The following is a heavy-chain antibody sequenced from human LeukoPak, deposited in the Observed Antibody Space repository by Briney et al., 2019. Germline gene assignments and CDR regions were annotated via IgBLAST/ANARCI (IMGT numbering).Heavy chain of an antibody. V-gene: IGHV4-34*01. J-gene: IGHJ4*02. CDR2: INHSGST. CDR3: ARDVGAGRFDY. CDR1: GGSFSGYY. Sequence: SETLSLTCAVYGGSFSGYYWSWIRQPPGKGLEWIGEINHSGSTNYNPSLKSRVTMSVDTSKNQFSLKLSSVTAADTAVYYCARDVGAGRFDYWGQGTLVTVSS. D-gene: IGHD1-26*01.